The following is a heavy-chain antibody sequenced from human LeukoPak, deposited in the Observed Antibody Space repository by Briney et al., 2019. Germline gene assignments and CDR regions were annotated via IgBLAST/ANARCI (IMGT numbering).Heavy chain of an antibody. V-gene: IGHV3-30*03. D-gene: IGHD3-3*01. CDR2: ISYDRNNK. J-gene: IGHJ4*02. CDR3: GGGSHWSDY. CDR1: GFTFSSYG. Sequence: GGSLRLTCAASGFTFSSYGMHWVRQAPGKGLEWVAVISYDRNNKYYADSVKGRFTISRDNSKNTLYLQMNSLRVEDTAVYYCGGGSHWSDYWGQGTLVTVSS.